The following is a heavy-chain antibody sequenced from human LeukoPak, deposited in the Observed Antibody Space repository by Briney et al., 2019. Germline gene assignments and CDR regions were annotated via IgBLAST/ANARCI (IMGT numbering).Heavy chain of an antibody. CDR3: ARGDLGPERGRYYSYGMDV. CDR1: GGSFSGYY. D-gene: IGHD3-3*01. J-gene: IGHJ6*02. Sequence: PSETLSLTCAVSGGSFSGYYWSWIRQPPGKGLEWIGESNDSGSTDYNPSLKSRVTISVDTSKNQFSLKLSSVTAADTAVYYCARGDLGPERGRYYSYGMDVWGQGTTVTVSS. CDR2: SNDSGST. V-gene: IGHV4-34*01.